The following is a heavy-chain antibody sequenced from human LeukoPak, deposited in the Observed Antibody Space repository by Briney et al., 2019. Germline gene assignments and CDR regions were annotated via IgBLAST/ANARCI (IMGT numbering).Heavy chain of an antibody. CDR3: ARAVAPFVY. CDR1: GFTFSTYG. Sequence: GGSLRLSCATSGFTFSTYGIHWVRQAPGKGLEWVASIWPDGSYKYYADSLKGRFTMSRDNSKNTVYLQMNALIYEDTAVYYCARAVAPFVYWGQGTLVTVSS. J-gene: IGHJ4*02. V-gene: IGHV3-33*01. CDR2: IWPDGSYK.